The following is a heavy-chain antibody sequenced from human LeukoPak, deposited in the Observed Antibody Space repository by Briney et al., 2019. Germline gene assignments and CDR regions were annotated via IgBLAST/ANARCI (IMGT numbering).Heavy chain of an antibody. Sequence: SETLSLTCAVYGGSFSGYYWSWIRQPPGKGLEWVGEIYHSGSTNYSPSLKSRVTISVDTSKNQFSLKLSSVTAADMAVYYCARHGTSRYSSSQGYFQYWGQGTLVTVSS. D-gene: IGHD6-13*01. J-gene: IGHJ1*01. CDR3: ARHGTSRYSSSQGYFQY. CDR2: IYHSGST. CDR1: GGSFSGYY. V-gene: IGHV4-34*01.